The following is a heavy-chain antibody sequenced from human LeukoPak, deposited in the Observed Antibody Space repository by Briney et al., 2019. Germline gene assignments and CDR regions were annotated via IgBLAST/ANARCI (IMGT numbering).Heavy chain of an antibody. D-gene: IGHD3-22*01. CDR2: ICNNGDDT. Sequence: GGSLRLSCSASGFTFTTYAMHWVRQAPGKGLEYVSAICNNGDDTYYADSVKGRFIISRDNSRNTLYLLMTSLRAEDTALYYCVKATGYYDSSGYLDSWGQGTLVTVSS. CDR1: GFTFTTYA. CDR3: VKATGYYDSSGYLDS. J-gene: IGHJ4*02. V-gene: IGHV3-64D*08.